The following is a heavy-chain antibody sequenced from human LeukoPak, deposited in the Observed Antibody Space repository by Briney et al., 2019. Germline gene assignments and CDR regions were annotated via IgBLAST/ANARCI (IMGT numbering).Heavy chain of an antibody. CDR1: GFTFSSYA. J-gene: IGHJ6*02. CDR3: AKDGYYDSSGYYESNYYYGMDV. Sequence: GGSLRLSCAASGFTFSSYAMSWVRQAPGKGLEWVSAISGSGGGTYYADSVKGRFTISRDNSKNTLYLQMNSLRAEDTAVYYCAKDGYYDSSGYYESNYYYGMDVWGQGTTVTVSS. V-gene: IGHV3-23*01. CDR2: ISGSGGGT. D-gene: IGHD3-22*01.